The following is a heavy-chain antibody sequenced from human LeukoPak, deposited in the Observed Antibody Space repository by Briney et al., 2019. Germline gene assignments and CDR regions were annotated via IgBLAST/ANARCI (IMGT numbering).Heavy chain of an antibody. CDR1: GYTFTSYA. Sequence: ASVKVSCKASGYTFTSYAMNWVRQAAGQGREWMGWINTNTGNPTYAQGFTGRFVFSLDTSVSTAYLQISSLKAEDTAVYYCARDPVHGARRPTILDYWGQGTLVTVSS. D-gene: IGHD1-26*01. J-gene: IGHJ4*02. CDR3: ARDPVHGARRPTILDY. V-gene: IGHV7-4-1*02. CDR2: INTNTGNP.